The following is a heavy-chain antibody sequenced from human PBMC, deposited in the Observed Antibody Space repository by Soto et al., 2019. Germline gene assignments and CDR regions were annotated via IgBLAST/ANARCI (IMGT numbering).Heavy chain of an antibody. J-gene: IGHJ3*02. D-gene: IGHD3-22*01. Sequence: EVQLLESGGGLVQPGGSLRLSCAASGFTFSSYAMSWVRQAPGKGLEWVSAISGSGGSTYYADSVKGRFTISRDNSKNTLYLQMNSLRAEETGVYYCAKVHDSSGYYYDAFDIWGQGTMVTVSS. V-gene: IGHV3-23*01. CDR2: ISGSGGST. CDR3: AKVHDSSGYYYDAFDI. CDR1: GFTFSSYA.